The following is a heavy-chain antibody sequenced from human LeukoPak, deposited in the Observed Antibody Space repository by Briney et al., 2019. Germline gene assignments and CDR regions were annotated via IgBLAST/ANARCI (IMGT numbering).Heavy chain of an antibody. V-gene: IGHV4-59*12. D-gene: IGHD6-13*01. CDR1: GGSISSYY. CDR2: IYSSGST. J-gene: IGHJ4*02. CDR3: ATGGSSWNEY. Sequence: HPSETLSLTCTVSGGSISSYYWSWIRQPPGKGLEWIGYIYSSGSTNYNPSLKSRVTISVDTSKNQFSLNLYSMAAADTAVYFCATGGSSWNEYWGQGTLVTVSS.